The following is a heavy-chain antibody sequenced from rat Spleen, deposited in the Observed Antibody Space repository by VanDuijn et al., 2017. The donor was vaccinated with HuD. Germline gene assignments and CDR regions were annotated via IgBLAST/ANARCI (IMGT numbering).Heavy chain of an antibody. Sequence: QVQLKESGPGLVQPSQTLSLTCTVSGFSLTDYNVHWVRQPTGKGLEWMGVIWATGSTDYNSDLKSRLSFSRDTSKSQVFLRMDSLQSVDPATYYCARGPMHTAGNYFDYWGQGVMVTGSS. CDR2: IWATGST. CDR3: ARGPMHTAGNYFDY. J-gene: IGHJ2*01. V-gene: IGHV2-30*01. CDR1: GFSLTDYN. D-gene: IGHD1-6*01.